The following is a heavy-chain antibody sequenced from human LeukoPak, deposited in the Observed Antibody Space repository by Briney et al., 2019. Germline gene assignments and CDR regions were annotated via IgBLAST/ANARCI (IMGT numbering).Heavy chain of an antibody. CDR1: GGSFSGYY. Sequence: PSETLSLTCAVYGGSFSGYYWSWIRQPPGKGLEWIGEINHSGSTKYNSSLKSRVTISVDTSKDQFSLKLSSVTAADTAVYYCARRRYCSSTSCYPGDYWGQGTLVTVSS. D-gene: IGHD2-2*01. CDR3: ARRRYCSSTSCYPGDY. V-gene: IGHV4-34*01. J-gene: IGHJ4*02. CDR2: INHSGST.